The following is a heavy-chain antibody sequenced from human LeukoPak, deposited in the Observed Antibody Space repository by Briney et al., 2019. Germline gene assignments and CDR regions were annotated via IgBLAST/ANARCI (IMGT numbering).Heavy chain of an antibody. Sequence: KPSETLSLTCTVSGGSISSYYWSWIRQPPGKGLEWIGYIYYSGSTNYNPSLKSRVTISVDTSKNQFSLKLSSVIAADTAVYYCARARYGYYDSSGYCDYWGQGTLVTVSS. CDR1: GGSISSYY. CDR3: ARARYGYYDSSGYCDY. V-gene: IGHV4-59*01. D-gene: IGHD3-22*01. CDR2: IYYSGST. J-gene: IGHJ4*02.